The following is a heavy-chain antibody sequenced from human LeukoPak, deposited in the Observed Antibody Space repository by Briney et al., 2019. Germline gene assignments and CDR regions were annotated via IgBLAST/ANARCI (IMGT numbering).Heavy chain of an antibody. J-gene: IGHJ4*02. CDR3: AKLVGYSYGYFDY. Sequence: GGSLRLSCAASGFTFSSYAMSLVRQAPGKGLEWVSAISGSGGSTYYADSVKGRFTISRDNSKNTLYLQMNSLRAEDTAVYYCAKLVGYSYGYFDYWGQGTLVTVSS. CDR1: GFTFSSYA. V-gene: IGHV3-23*01. D-gene: IGHD5-18*01. CDR2: ISGSGGST.